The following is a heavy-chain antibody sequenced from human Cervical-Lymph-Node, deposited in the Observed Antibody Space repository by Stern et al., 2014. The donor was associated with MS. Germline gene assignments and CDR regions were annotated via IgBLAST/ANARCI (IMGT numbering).Heavy chain of an antibody. V-gene: IGHV4-31*03. CDR2: VYYSGST. D-gene: IGHD6-19*01. CDR3: ARNSSGQKWFDP. J-gene: IGHJ5*02. Sequence: QVQLQESGPGLVKPSQTLSLTCTVSGGSISSGDDYWRWIRQLPWNGLAWIGYVYYSGSTYFNPYLMSRVTISVDTSKNQFSLKLRSVTVADTAVYYCARNSSGQKWFDPWGQGTLVIVSS. CDR1: GGSISSGDDY.